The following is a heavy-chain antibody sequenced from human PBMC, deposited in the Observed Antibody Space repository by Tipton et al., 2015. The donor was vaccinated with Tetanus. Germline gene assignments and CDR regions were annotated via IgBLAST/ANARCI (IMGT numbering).Heavy chain of an antibody. CDR1: GFTFSSHT. J-gene: IGHJ4*02. V-gene: IGHV3-23*01. CDR2: VSLSGDAS. Sequence: SLRLSCAASGFTFSSHTMSWVRQAPGKGLEWVSAVSLSGDASFYADSVRGRFSISRDNSQNTLYLQMNSLRAEDTAVYYCASRGAYVGSYGSPLDYWGQGALVTVSS. D-gene: IGHD1-26*01. CDR3: ASRGAYVGSYGSPLDY.